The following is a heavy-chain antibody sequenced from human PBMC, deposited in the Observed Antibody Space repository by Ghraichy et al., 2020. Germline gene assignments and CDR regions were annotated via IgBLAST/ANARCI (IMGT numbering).Heavy chain of an antibody. CDR1: GFTFSSFW. Sequence: GSLRLSCVASGFTFSSFWMTWVRQAPGKGLEWVANIKQDGSEKFYVDSVKGRFTISRDNAKNSMYLQMNSLRAEDTAVYYCATAPGWEQLHWGQGTLVIVSS. CDR3: ATAPGWEQLH. J-gene: IGHJ4*02. V-gene: IGHV3-7*03. CDR2: IKQDGSEK. D-gene: IGHD1-26*01.